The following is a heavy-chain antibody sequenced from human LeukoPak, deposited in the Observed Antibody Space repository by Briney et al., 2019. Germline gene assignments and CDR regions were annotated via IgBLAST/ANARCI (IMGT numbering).Heavy chain of an antibody. D-gene: IGHD2-2*02. J-gene: IGHJ3*02. V-gene: IGHV5-51*01. Sequence: GESLKISCKGSGYSFTSYWIGCVRQMPGKGLEWMGIIYPGDSDTRYSPSFQGQVTISADKSISTAYLQWSSLKASDTAMYYCASILGYCSGTSCYKSDAFDIWGQGTMVTVSS. CDR1: GYSFTSYW. CDR2: IYPGDSDT. CDR3: ASILGYCSGTSCYKSDAFDI.